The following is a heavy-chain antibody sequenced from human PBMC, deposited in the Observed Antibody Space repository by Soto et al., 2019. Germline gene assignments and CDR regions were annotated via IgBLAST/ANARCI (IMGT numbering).Heavy chain of an antibody. CDR3: AKEVQLELQSAVDY. J-gene: IGHJ4*02. CDR1: GCTFSSYA. V-gene: IGHV3-23*01. D-gene: IGHD1-7*01. CDR2: ISGSGGST. Sequence: GGSLRLSCAASGCTFSSYAMSWVRQAPGKGLEWVSAISGSGGSTYYADSVKGRFTISRDNSKNTLYLQMNSLRAEDTAVYFCAKEVQLELQSAVDYWGQGTLVTVSS.